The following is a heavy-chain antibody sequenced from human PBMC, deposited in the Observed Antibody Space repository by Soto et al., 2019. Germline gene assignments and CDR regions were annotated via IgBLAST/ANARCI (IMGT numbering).Heavy chain of an antibody. D-gene: IGHD3-9*01. J-gene: IGHJ5*02. CDR3: ARASGGIRYFDWLGSDAQNNWFDP. Sequence: EVQLVESGGGLVQPGGSLRLSCAASGFTFSSYSMNWVRQAPGKGLEWVSYISSSSSTIYYADSVKGRFTISRDNAKTTLYLQMNRRRDEDTAGYYCARASGGIRYFDWLGSDAQNNWFDPWCQGTLVTVSS. CDR2: ISSSSSTI. CDR1: GFTFSSYS. V-gene: IGHV3-48*02.